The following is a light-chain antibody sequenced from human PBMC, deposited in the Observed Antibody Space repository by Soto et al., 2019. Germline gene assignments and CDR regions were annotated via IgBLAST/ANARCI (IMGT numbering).Light chain of an antibody. CDR3: QQYNRWPLT. CDR1: QSIYEK. Sequence: EIMMTQSPATLSVSPGERVTLSCRASQSIYEKLAWYQQKPGQTPRLVIYDASTRATGTPGSFSGSGSGTEFTLTISSLQSEDFAVYYCQQYNRWPLTFGGGTKVDI. CDR2: DAS. V-gene: IGKV3-15*01. J-gene: IGKJ4*01.